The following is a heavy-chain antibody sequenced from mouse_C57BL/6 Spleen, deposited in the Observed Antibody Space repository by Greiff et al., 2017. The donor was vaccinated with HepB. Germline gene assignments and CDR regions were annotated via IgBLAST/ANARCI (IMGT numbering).Heavy chain of an antibody. Sequence: VQLQQSGAELVRPGSSVKLSCKASGYTFTSYWMQWVKQRPIQGLEWIGNIDPSDSETHYNQKFKDKATLTVDKSSSTAYMQLSSLTSADSAVYYCARSDDYDGDYYFDYWGQGTTLTVSS. CDR1: GYTFTSYW. V-gene: IGHV1-52*01. J-gene: IGHJ2*01. CDR2: IDPSDSET. CDR3: ARSDDYDGDYYFDY. D-gene: IGHD2-4*01.